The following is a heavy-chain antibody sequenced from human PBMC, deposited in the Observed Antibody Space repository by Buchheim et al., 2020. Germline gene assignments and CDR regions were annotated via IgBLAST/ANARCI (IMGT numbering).Heavy chain of an antibody. D-gene: IGHD6-19*01. Sequence: DVQLVESGGGLVQPGGSLRLSCAASGFTFSDYSMHWVRQAPGKGLEWVSYISSGSATTYYADSVKGRSTIFRDNAKNSLYLEMSSLRGEDTAVYYCARAKGQWLPPVDFWGRGTL. J-gene: IGHJ2*01. CDR3: ARAKGQWLPPVDF. CDR1: GFTFSDYS. CDR2: ISSGSATT. V-gene: IGHV3-48*01.